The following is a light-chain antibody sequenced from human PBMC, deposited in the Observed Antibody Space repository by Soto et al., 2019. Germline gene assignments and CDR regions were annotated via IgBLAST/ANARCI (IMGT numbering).Light chain of an antibody. J-gene: IGKJ2*01. CDR1: QSVSTF. CDR2: DAS. CDR3: QQRTNWPPMYT. Sequence: EIVLTQSPATLSLSPGERATLSCRASQSVSTFLAWYQQKPGQAPRLLIYDASNRATGIPARFSGSGSGTDFTLTISSLEPEDFATSYCQQRTNWPPMYTFGQGTKLEIK. V-gene: IGKV3-11*01.